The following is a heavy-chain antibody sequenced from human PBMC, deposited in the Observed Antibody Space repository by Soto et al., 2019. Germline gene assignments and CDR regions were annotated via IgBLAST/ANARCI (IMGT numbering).Heavy chain of an antibody. J-gene: IGHJ3*01. CDR3: AKPHTGNVAFEL. V-gene: IGHV3-7*01. CDR1: GVTFSSYW. D-gene: IGHD4-4*01. CDR2: INPDGSAK. Sequence: EVQLVESGGGLVQPGGSLRLSCAASGVTFSSYWMTWVRQVPGKGLEWVAYINPDGSAKSYASSVKGRFTLSRDNAKNSLYLQMNSLRAEDTAIYYCAKPHTGNVAFELWGQGTMVTVSS.